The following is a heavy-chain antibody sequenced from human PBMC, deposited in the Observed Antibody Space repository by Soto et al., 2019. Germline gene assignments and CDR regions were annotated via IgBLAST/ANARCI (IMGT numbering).Heavy chain of an antibody. J-gene: IGHJ4*02. CDR1: GFTFSSYG. V-gene: IGHV3-30*03. Sequence: QVQLVESGGGVVQPGRSLRLSCAASGFTFSSYGMHWVRQAPGKGLEWVAVISYDGSNKYYADSAKGRFTISRDNSKNTLYLQMNSLRAEDTAVYYCARAELRLLDYWGQGTLVTVSS. CDR3: ARAELRLLDY. CDR2: ISYDGSNK. D-gene: IGHD3-16*01.